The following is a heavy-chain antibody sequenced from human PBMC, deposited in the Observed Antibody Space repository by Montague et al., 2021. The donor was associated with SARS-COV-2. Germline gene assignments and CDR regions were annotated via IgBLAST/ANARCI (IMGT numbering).Heavy chain of an antibody. CDR3: ARQPLGYDFVYYYYGMDV. CDR1: GDSVSSNSAA. V-gene: IGHV6-1*01. J-gene: IGHJ6*02. Sequence: CAISGDSVSSNSAASNWLRQSPSTGLEWLGRTYYRSKWYNDYAVSVKSRITINPDTSKNQFSLQLNPVTPEDTAVYYCARQPLGYDFVYYYYGMDVWGQGTTVNVSS. CDR2: TYYRSKWYN. D-gene: IGHD5-12*01.